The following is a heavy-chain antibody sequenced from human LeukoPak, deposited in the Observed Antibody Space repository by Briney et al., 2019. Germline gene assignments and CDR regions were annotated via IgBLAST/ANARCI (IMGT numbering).Heavy chain of an antibody. Sequence: GSLRLSCAASGSTFSTESMNWVRQAPGKGLEWIGYIYYSGSTNYNPSLKSRVTISVDTSKNQFSLNLSSVTAADTAVYYCARHGKRNYDSSGYGFDYWGQGTLVTVSS. CDR2: IYYSGST. D-gene: IGHD3-22*01. CDR3: ARHGKRNYDSSGYGFDY. V-gene: IGHV4-59*08. J-gene: IGHJ4*02. CDR1: GSTFSTES.